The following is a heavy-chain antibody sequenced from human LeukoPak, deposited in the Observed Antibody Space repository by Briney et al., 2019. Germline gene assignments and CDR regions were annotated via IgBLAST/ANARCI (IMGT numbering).Heavy chain of an antibody. CDR2: IRSKAYGGTT. V-gene: IGHV3-49*04. CDR3: TRVSGPNYDFWSGPPGPFDY. J-gene: IGHJ4*02. D-gene: IGHD3-3*01. CDR1: GFTFGDYA. Sequence: GGSLRLSCTASGFTFGDYAMSWVRQAPGKGLEWVGFIRSKAYGGTTEYAASVKGRFTISRDDSKSIAYLQMNSLKTEDIAVYYCTRVSGPNYDFWSGPPGPFDYWGQGTLVTVSS.